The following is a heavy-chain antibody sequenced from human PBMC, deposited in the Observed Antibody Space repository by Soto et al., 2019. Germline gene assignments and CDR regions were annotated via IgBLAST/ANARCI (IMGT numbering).Heavy chain of an antibody. D-gene: IGHD5-18*01. CDR2: IWHDGSTT. CDR1: GFSFSSYA. CDR3: ARDVETTKANYYYFGMDV. Sequence: QEQLVESGGGVVQPGRSLRLSCAASGFSFSSYAMHWVRQAPGKGLEWVALIWHDGSTTSYADSVKGRFTISRDNSKTTHYLQMNNLRAEDTAVYYCARDVETTKANYYYFGMDVWGRGTPVTVSS. V-gene: IGHV3-33*01. J-gene: IGHJ6*02.